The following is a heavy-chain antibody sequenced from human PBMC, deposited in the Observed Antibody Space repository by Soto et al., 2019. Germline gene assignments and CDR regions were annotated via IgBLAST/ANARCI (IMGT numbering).Heavy chain of an antibody. J-gene: IGHJ4*02. CDR2: IIPILGIA. CDR3: ARIQHYDYVDY. Sequence: QVQLVQSGAEVKKPGSSVKVSCKASGGTFSSYTISWVRQAPGQGLEWMGRIIPILGIANYAQKFQGRVTITADKATSTAYMELSSLRSEDTAVYYCARIQHYDYVDYWGQGTLVTVSS. V-gene: IGHV1-69*02. D-gene: IGHD1-1*01. CDR1: GGTFSSYT.